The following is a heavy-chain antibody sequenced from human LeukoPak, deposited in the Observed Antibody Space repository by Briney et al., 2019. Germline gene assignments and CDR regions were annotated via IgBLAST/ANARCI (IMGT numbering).Heavy chain of an antibody. CDR3: ATISVEMATIFFQH. V-gene: IGHV4-59*08. Sequence: SETLSLTCTVSGGSISSYYWSWIRQPPGKGLEWIGYVHHSGSTNYNPSLKSRVTISADTSKNQFSLKVSSVTAADTAVYYCATISVEMATIFFQHWGQGTLVTVSS. CDR2: VHHSGST. J-gene: IGHJ1*01. CDR1: GGSISSYY. D-gene: IGHD5-24*01.